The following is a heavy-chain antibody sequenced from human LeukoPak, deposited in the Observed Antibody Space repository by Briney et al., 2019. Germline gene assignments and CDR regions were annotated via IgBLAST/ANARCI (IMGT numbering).Heavy chain of an antibody. V-gene: IGHV3-48*02. CDR3: ARPWNYYYYYVMDV. Sequence: GGSLRLPCAASRFTFSSYSMSWVRQAPGKGLEWVSYISSSSSTIYYADSVKGRFTISRDNAKNSLYLQMNSLRDEDTAVYYCARPWNYYYYYVMDVWGQGTTVTVSS. CDR2: ISSSSSTI. J-gene: IGHJ6*02. CDR1: RFTFSSYS. D-gene: IGHD1-1*01.